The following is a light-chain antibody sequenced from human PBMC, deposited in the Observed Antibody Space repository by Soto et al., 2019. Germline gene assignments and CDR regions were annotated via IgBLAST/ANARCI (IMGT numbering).Light chain of an antibody. CDR1: QSVGRNY. CDR2: DAS. V-gene: IGKV3-20*01. Sequence: EIVLTQSPDTLSLSPGEGATLSCRASQSVGRNYLGWYQQKPGQAPRLLIYDASTRATGIPDRFIGSGSGTDFTLTINSLEPEDFAVYYCQQFATSPLTFGGGTKVEIK. J-gene: IGKJ4*01. CDR3: QQFATSPLT.